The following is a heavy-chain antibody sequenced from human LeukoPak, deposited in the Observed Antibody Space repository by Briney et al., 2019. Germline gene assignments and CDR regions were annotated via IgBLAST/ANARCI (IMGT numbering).Heavy chain of an antibody. CDR3: ARRGLVPAFDI. Sequence: GGSLRLSCAASGFTFSSYWMPWVRQAPGKGLVWLSRVNGDGNITTYADSVRGRFTISRDNAKNTLYLQMNSLRAEDTAVYYCARRGLVPAFDIWGQGTMVSVTS. CDR2: VNGDGNIT. J-gene: IGHJ3*02. CDR1: GFTFSSYW. V-gene: IGHV3-74*01. D-gene: IGHD3-10*02.